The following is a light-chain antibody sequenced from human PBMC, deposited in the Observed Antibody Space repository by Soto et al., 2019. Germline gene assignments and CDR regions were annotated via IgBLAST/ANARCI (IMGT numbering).Light chain of an antibody. CDR1: QSISRTY. J-gene: IGKJ5*01. Sequence: EIVLTQSPATLSLSPGERATLSCRASQSISRTYLAWYQQKPGQAPRLLIYGASTRATGIPARFSGSGSGTEFTLTISSLQSEDFAVYYCQQYKNWPAITFGQGTRLEIK. V-gene: IGKV3D-15*01. CDR3: QQYKNWPAIT. CDR2: GAS.